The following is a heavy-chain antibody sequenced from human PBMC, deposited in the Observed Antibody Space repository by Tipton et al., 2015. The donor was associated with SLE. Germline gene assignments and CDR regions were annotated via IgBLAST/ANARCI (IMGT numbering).Heavy chain of an antibody. D-gene: IGHD5-24*01. Sequence: TLSLTCTVSGASISPYYWSWIRQSPGKGLEWIGYISSSGSTSYNPSLKSRVAISMDTSKNHFSLHLSSVTPADTAVYYCARLLRDGYNVVFDYWGQGALVTVSS. CDR2: ISSSGST. J-gene: IGHJ4*02. CDR1: GASISPYY. CDR3: ARLLRDGYNVVFDY. V-gene: IGHV4-4*08.